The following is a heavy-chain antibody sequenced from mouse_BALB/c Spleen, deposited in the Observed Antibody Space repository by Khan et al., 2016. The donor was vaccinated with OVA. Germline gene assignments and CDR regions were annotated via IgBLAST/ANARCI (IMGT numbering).Heavy chain of an antibody. V-gene: IGHV2-6-1*01. Sequence: QVQLKESGPGLVAPSQSLSITCTISGFSLANYGVHWVRQPPGKGLEWLVVIWSDGTTTYNSALKYRLSISRDNYKSQVFLKMNSLQTDDTAMYYCARQPYDHYYIMGCWGQGTSVTVSS. J-gene: IGHJ4*01. CDR3: ARQPYDHYYIMGC. D-gene: IGHD1-1*01. CDR2: IWSDGTT. CDR1: GFSLANYG.